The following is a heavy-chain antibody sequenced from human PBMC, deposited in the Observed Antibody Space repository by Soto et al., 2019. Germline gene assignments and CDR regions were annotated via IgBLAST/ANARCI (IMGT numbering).Heavy chain of an antibody. CDR3: ASLAARPFPFDY. CDR1: GGSISSSNW. Sequence: PSESLSLTCAVYGGSISSSNWWSWVRQPPGKGLEWIGEIYHSGSTNYNPSLKSRVTISVDKSKNQFSLKLSSVTAADTAVYYCASLAARPFPFDYWGQGTLVTVSS. D-gene: IGHD6-6*01. J-gene: IGHJ4*02. CDR2: IYHSGST. V-gene: IGHV4-4*02.